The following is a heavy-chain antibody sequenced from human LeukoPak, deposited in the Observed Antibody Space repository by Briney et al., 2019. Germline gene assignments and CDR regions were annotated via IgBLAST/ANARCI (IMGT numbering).Heavy chain of an antibody. CDR1: GGTFSSYA. D-gene: IGHD3-22*01. CDR3: ARDYYYDSSGYYGYHFDY. V-gene: IGHV1-69*04. J-gene: IGHJ4*02. Sequence: SVKVSCKASGGTFSSYAISRVRQAPGQGLEWMGRIIPILGIANYAQKFQGRVTITADKSTSTAYMELSSLRSEDTAVYYCARDYYYDSSGYYGYHFDYWGQGTLVTVSS. CDR2: IIPILGIA.